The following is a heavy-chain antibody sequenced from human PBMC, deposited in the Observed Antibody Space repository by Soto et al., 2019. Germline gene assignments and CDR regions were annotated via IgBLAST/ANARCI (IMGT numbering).Heavy chain of an antibody. V-gene: IGHV1-3*01. Sequence: GASVKVSCKASGYTFTSYGISWVRQAPGQRLEWMGWINAGNGNTKYSQKFQGRVTITRDTSASTAYMELSSLRSEDTAVYYCARDTDHYDILTGYYYDAFDIWGQGTMVTVSS. J-gene: IGHJ3*02. CDR1: GYTFTSYG. CDR2: INAGNGNT. CDR3: ARDTDHYDILTGYYYDAFDI. D-gene: IGHD3-9*01.